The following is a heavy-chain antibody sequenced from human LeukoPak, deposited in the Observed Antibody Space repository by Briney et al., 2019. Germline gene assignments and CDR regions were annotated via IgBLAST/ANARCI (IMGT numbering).Heavy chain of an antibody. V-gene: IGHV4-39*07. J-gene: IGHJ4*02. CDR2: IYYSGST. CDR3: ARGSEYYGSGVD. CDR1: GGSISSSSCY. Sequence: SETLSLTCTVSGGSISSSSCYWGWIRQPPGKGLEWIGSIYYSGSTYYNPSLKSRVTISVDTSKNQFSLKLSSVTAADTAVYYCARGSEYYGSGVDWGQGTLVTVSS. D-gene: IGHD3-10*01.